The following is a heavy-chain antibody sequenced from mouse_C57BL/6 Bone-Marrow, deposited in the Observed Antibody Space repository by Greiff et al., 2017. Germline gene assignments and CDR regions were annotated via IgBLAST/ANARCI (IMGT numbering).Heavy chain of an antibody. CDR1: GYTFTNYW. Sequence: AQLQQSGAELVRPGTSVKMSCKASGYTFTNYWVGWAKQRPGHGLEWIGDIYPGGGYTNYNEKFKGKATLTADKSSSTAYMQFSSLTSEDSAIYYCARWSFYAMDYWGQGTSVTVSS. CDR2: IYPGGGYT. CDR3: ARWSFYAMDY. J-gene: IGHJ4*01. V-gene: IGHV1-63*01.